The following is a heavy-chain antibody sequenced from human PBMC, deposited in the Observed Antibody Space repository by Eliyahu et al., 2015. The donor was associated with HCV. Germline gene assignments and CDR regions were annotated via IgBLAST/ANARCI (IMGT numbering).Heavy chain of an antibody. J-gene: IGHJ4*02. V-gene: IGHV3-23*01. Sequence: EVQLLESGGGLVQPGGSLRLSCAASGFAFNNYAMTWVRQAPGKGLEWVSSIRGGDGSTSYADSVRGRFTISRDESKSTLYLRMNSLRAEDTALYHCARGHYSFDYWGQGALVTVSS. CDR2: IRGGDGST. CDR3: ARGHYSFDY. CDR1: GFAFNNYA.